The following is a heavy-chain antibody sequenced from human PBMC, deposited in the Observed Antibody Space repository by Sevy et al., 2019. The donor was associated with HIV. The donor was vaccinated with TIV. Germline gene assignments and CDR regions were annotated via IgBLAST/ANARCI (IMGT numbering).Heavy chain of an antibody. CDR1: GFTFSNYA. CDR2: ISGSAHRT. CDR3: VKEVSEYSYSDY. Sequence: GGSLRLSCAASGFTFSNYAMSWVRQTPGKGLEWVSAISGSAHRTYYTDSVKGRFTISRDNSKNKLILQMNSLRAEDTAVYYCVKEVSEYSYSDYWGQGTLVTVSS. D-gene: IGHD5-18*01. V-gene: IGHV3-23*01. J-gene: IGHJ4*02.